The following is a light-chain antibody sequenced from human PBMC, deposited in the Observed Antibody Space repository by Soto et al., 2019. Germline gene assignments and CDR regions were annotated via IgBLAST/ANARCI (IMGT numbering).Light chain of an antibody. CDR2: DAS. J-gene: IGKJ4*01. CDR1: QSLSSSP. V-gene: IGKV3-20*01. Sequence: IVATKTPGTLSLSPGGRRTLSCMAIQSLSSSPLAWYQQKPGQAPRLLIHDASSRATGISDRFTGSGSGADFTLTISSLQSEDFAVYYCQHYNELPITFGGGTKVDIK. CDR3: QHYNELPIT.